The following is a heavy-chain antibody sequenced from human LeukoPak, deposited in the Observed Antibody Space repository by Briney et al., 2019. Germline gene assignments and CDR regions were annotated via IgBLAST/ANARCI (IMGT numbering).Heavy chain of an antibody. CDR3: ARSIVGATAFDY. Sequence: GASVKVPCKASGYTFTGYYMHWVRQAPGQGLEWMGWINPNNGGTNYAQKFQGRVTMTRDTSISTAYMELSRLTSDDTAVYYCARSIVGATAFDYWGQGTLVTVSS. D-gene: IGHD1-26*01. CDR2: INPNNGGT. J-gene: IGHJ4*02. CDR1: GYTFTGYY. V-gene: IGHV1-2*02.